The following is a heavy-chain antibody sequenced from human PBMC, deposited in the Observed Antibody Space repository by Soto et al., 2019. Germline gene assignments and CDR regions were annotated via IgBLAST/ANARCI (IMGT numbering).Heavy chain of an antibody. J-gene: IGHJ4*02. CDR1: GFTFSDYY. CDR3: ARGGVAYTSGWGIDY. V-gene: IGHV3-11*01. D-gene: IGHD6-19*01. CDR2: ISSSGDTI. Sequence: QVQLVESGGGLVKPGGSLRLSCAASGFTFSDYYMNWIRQAPGKGLEWVSYISSSGDTIYYADSVKGRFTMSRDNAXNSLYVQMDSLRAEDTAVYYCARGGVAYTSGWGIDYWGQGTLVTVSS.